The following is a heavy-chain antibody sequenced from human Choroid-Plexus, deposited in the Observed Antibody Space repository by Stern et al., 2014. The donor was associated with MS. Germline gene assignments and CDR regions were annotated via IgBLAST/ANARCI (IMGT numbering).Heavy chain of an antibody. V-gene: IGHV3-53*01. D-gene: IGHD1-7*01. Sequence: EVQLVQSGGGLIQPGGSLRLSCAVSGFNVSSHYMTWVRQAPGKGLEGVSILYSDASAYYADSVKGRFTISRDNSKHTLFLQMNSLRAEDTAVYYCATGGTWNSYYFDQWGQGTLVTVSS. CDR2: LYSDASA. CDR1: GFNVSSHY. CDR3: ATGGTWNSYYFDQ. J-gene: IGHJ4*02.